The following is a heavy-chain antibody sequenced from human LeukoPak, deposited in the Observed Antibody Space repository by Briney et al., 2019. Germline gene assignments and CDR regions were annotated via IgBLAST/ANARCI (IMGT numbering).Heavy chain of an antibody. D-gene: IGHD4-17*01. V-gene: IGHV4-34*01. J-gene: IGHJ4*02. CDR2: INHSGST. CDR3: VREYGDFDY. Sequence: SETLSLTCAVYGGSFSGYYWSWIRQPPGKGLEWIGEINHSGSTNYNPSLKSRVTISVDTSENQFSLKLNSVTAADTAVYYCVREYGDFDYWGQGTLVTVSS. CDR1: GGSFSGYY.